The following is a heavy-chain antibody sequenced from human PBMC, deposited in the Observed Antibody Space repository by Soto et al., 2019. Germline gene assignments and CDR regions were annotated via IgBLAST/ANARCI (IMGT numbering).Heavy chain of an antibody. Sequence: QVRLNESGPGLVKPSGTLSLTCAVSGGSVESSSCWSWVRQAPGKGLEGIGEIYHSGTFNYNPSLASRVSVSVNKSTNPYSLNLNSVTAADTAVYYCVRSVPAATWAYNGMDVWGQGTTVTVSS. V-gene: IGHV4-4*02. J-gene: IGHJ6*02. CDR1: GGSVESSSC. CDR3: VRSVPAATWAYNGMDV. D-gene: IGHD2-15*01. CDR2: IYHSGTF.